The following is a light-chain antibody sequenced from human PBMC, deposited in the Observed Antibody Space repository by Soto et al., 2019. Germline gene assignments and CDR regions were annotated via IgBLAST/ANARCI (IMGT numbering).Light chain of an antibody. CDR2: EVS. V-gene: IGLV2-14*01. CDR1: SSDVGAYNY. J-gene: IGLJ3*02. CDR3: ISYTSSSTWV. Sequence: QSVLTQPASVSGSPGQSITISCTGTSSDVGAYNYVSWYQQHPGKAPKLMIYEVSNRPSGVSDRFSGSRSGNTASLTISGPQAEDESDYYCISYTSSSTWVFGGGTKLTVL.